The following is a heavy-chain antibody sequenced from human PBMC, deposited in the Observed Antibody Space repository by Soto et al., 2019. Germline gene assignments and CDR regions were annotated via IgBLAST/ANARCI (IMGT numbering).Heavy chain of an antibody. J-gene: IGHJ6*02. V-gene: IGHV1-8*01. Sequence: QVQLVQSGAEVKKPGASVKVSCKASGYTFTSYDINWVRQATGQGLEWMGWMNPNSGNTGYAQKFQGRVTMPRNTSISTAYMELSSLRCEDTAVYYCARGRWIQLWFRGGYGMDVWGQGTTVTVS. D-gene: IGHD5-18*01. CDR3: ARGRWIQLWFRGGYGMDV. CDR1: GYTFTSYD. CDR2: MNPNSGNT.